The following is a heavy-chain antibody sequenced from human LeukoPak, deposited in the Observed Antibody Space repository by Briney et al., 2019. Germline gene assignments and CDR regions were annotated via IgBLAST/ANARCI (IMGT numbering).Heavy chain of an antibody. CDR3: ARDNVNPFGYYYGMDV. Sequence: SQTLSLTCAVSGGSISSGGYYWSWIRQPPGKGLEWIGYICYSGSTNYNPSLKSRVTISVDTSKNQFSLKLSSVTAADTAVYYCARDNVNPFGYYYGMDVWGQGTTVTVSS. CDR2: ICYSGST. V-gene: IGHV4-61*08. D-gene: IGHD3-16*01. CDR1: GGSISSGGYY. J-gene: IGHJ6*02.